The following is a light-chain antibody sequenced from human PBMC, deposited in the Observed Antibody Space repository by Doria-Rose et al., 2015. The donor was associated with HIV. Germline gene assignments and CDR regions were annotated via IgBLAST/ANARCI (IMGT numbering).Light chain of an antibody. CDR3: HQYASSRT. Sequence: EIVLTQSLGTLSLSPGERATLSYRASQSVSANYLAWYQQRPGQSPRLLIYGASSRATDIPDRFSGSGSGTDFTLTISRLEPEDFAAYYCHQYASSRTFGQGTKVEIK. V-gene: IGKV3-20*01. CDR1: QSVSANY. J-gene: IGKJ1*01. CDR2: GAS.